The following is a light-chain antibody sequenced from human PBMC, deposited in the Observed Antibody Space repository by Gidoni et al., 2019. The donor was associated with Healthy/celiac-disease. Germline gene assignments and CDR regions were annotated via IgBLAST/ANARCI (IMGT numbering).Light chain of an antibody. Sequence: QSPLTPPASVSGSPGQSITISCTGTSSDVGSYNLVSWYQQHPGKAPKLMIYAGSKRPSGVSNRFSGSKSGNTASRTISGLQAEDEADYYCCSYAGSSTFPYVFGTGTKVTVL. CDR3: CSYAGSSTFPYV. J-gene: IGLJ1*01. CDR1: SSDVGSYNL. CDR2: AGS. V-gene: IGLV2-23*01.